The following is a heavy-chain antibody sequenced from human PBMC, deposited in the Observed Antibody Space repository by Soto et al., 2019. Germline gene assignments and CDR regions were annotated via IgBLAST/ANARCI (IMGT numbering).Heavy chain of an antibody. CDR1: GYTFTSYA. CDR3: ARDLGLTRFLEWLPFYYMDV. CDR2: INAGNGNT. J-gene: IGHJ6*03. V-gene: IGHV1-3*01. D-gene: IGHD3-3*01. Sequence: ASVKVSCKASGYTFTSYAMHWVRQAPGQRLEWMGWINAGNGNTKYSQKFQGRVTITRDTSTSTAYMELRSLRSDDTAVYYCARDLGLTRFLEWLPFYYMDVWGKGTTVTVSS.